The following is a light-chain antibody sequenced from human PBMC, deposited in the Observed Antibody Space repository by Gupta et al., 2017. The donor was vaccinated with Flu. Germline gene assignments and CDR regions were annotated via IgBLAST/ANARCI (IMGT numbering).Light chain of an antibody. CDR1: SSNFGAGYD. Sequence: QSVLTQPPSVSGPPEQRVTISCTGSSSNFGAGYDVHWYQQFPGTAPKLLIFVNSNRPSGVPDRFSGSKSGTSASLAITGLQAEDEADYYCQSYDSSLNGWVFGGGTKLTVL. V-gene: IGLV1-40*01. J-gene: IGLJ3*02. CDR2: VNS. CDR3: QSYDSSLNGWV.